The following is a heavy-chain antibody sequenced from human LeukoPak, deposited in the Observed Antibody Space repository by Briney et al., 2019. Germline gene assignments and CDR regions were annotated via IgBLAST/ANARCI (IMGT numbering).Heavy chain of an antibody. CDR1: GYTFTSYG. CDR2: ISAYNGNT. Sequence: ASVKVSCKASGYTFTSYGISWVRQAPGQGLEWMGWISAYNGNTNYAQKLQGRVTMTTDTSTSTAYMELRSLRSDDTAVYYRARGSYYDSSGYFGYWGQGTLVTVSS. J-gene: IGHJ4*02. V-gene: IGHV1-18*01. CDR3: ARGSYYDSSGYFGY. D-gene: IGHD3-22*01.